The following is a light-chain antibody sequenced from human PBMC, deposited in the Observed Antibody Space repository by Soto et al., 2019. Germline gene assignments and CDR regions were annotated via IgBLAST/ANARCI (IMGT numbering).Light chain of an antibody. CDR2: EVS. CDR1: SSDVGSYNL. J-gene: IGLJ1*01. Sequence: QSVLTQPASVSGSPGQSITISCTGTSSDVGSYNLVSWYQQRPGKAPKLMIYEVSKRPSGVSNRFSGSKSSNTASLTISGLQAEDEADYYCCSYAGSSSFVFGTGTKVTVL. CDR3: CSYAGSSSFV. V-gene: IGLV2-23*02.